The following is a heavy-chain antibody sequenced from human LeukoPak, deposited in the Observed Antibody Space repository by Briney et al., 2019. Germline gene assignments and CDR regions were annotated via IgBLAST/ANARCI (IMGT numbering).Heavy chain of an antibody. V-gene: IGHV1-18*01. CDR2: ISAYNGNT. CDR3: ARGFAQMATTTLDY. J-gene: IGHJ4*02. Sequence: ASVKVSCKASGYTFTSYGISWVRQAPGQGLEWMGWISAYNGNTNYAQKLQGRVTITRDTSASTAYMELSSLRSEDTAVYYCARGFAQMATTTLDYWGQGTLVTVSS. D-gene: IGHD5-24*01. CDR1: GYTFTSYG.